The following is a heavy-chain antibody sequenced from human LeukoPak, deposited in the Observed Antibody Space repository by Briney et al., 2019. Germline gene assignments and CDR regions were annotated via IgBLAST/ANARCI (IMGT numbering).Heavy chain of an antibody. CDR3: AKEGDYYGSGSYRDGFDI. Sequence: GGSLRLSCAASGFTFSSYAMHWVRQAPGKGLEWVAVISYDGSNKYYADSVKGRFTISGDSFKNTLYLQMNSLRPEDTAVYYCAKEGDYYGSGSYRDGFDIWGQGTRATVSS. CDR1: GFTFSSYA. CDR2: ISYDGSNK. D-gene: IGHD3-10*01. J-gene: IGHJ3*02. V-gene: IGHV3-30*04.